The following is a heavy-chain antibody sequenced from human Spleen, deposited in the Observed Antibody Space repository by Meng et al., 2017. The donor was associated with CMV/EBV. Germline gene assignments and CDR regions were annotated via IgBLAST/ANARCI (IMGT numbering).Heavy chain of an antibody. CDR3: ARDLRSLTSIAVGFDP. CDR1: GFTFNTYS. Sequence: GFTFNTYSMNWVRQAPGKGLEWVSSISSSSSYIYYADSVKGRFTISRDNAKNSLYLQMNRLRAEDTAVYYCARDLRSLTSIAVGFDPWGQGTLVTVSS. V-gene: IGHV3-21*01. D-gene: IGHD6-19*01. J-gene: IGHJ5*02. CDR2: ISSSSSYI.